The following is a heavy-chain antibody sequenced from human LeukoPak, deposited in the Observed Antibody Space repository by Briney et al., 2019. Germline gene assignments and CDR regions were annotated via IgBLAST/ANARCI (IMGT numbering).Heavy chain of an antibody. CDR2: ISYDGSNK. J-gene: IGHJ6*03. D-gene: IGHD3-3*01. CDR3: ARDFGPGYYYYYMDV. Sequence: GGSLRLSCAASGFTFSSYATHWVRQAPGKGLEWVAVISYDGSNKYYADSVKGRFTISRDNSKNTLYLQMNSLRAEDTAVYYCARDFGPGYYYYYMDVWGKGTTVTVSS. CDR1: GFTFSSYA. V-gene: IGHV3-30-3*01.